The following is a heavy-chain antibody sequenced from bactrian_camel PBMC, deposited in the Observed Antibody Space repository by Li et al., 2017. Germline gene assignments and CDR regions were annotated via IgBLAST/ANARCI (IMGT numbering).Heavy chain of an antibody. J-gene: IGHJ4*01. CDR1: GRTDNDGC. Sequence: HVQLVESGGGSVQAGGSLRLSCVISGRTDNDGCVGWFRQAPGKEREGIASIDSDGLTSYADSVKGRFTISKDNAKGTLSLQMDSLKPEDTAMYYCAAAESAVVAGLSDFTHLGQGTQVTVS. V-gene: IGHV3S53*01. D-gene: IGHD6*01. CDR2: IDSDGLT. CDR3: AAAESAVVAGLSDFTH.